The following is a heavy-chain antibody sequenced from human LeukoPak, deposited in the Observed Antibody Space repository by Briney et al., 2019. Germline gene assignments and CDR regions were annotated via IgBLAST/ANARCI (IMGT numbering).Heavy chain of an antibody. V-gene: IGHV3-74*01. J-gene: IGHJ4*02. CDR2: INSDGSST. Sequence: GGSLRLSCAASGFTFSSYWMHWVRHAPGKGLVWVSRINSDGSSTSYADSVKGRFTISRDNAKNTLYLQMNSLRAEDTAVYYCATGSYIASGAYWGQGTLVTVSS. CDR3: ATGSYIASGAY. CDR1: GFTFSSYW. D-gene: IGHD3-10*01.